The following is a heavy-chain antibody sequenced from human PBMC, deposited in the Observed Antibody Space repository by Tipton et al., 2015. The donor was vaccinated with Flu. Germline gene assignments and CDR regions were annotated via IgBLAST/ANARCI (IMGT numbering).Heavy chain of an antibody. Sequence: TLSLTCTVSGDSISSGNYYWTWIRQHPGKGLEWIGYISHSGTAVYNPSLQSRLTLSVDTSKNLFSLKLNYVTAADTAVYYCARRAQRSTSNNWFDPWGQGILVTVST. V-gene: IGHV4-31*03. CDR3: ARRAQRSTSNNWFDP. CDR1: GDSISSGNYY. D-gene: IGHD2-2*01. CDR2: ISHSGTA. J-gene: IGHJ5*02.